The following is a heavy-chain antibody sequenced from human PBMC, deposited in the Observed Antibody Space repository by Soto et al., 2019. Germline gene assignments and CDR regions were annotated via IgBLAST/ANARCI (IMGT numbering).Heavy chain of an antibody. V-gene: IGHV4-39*01. CDR3: ARPSSLVTATKAAPDDY. CDR2: IYHRGST. J-gene: IGHJ4*02. CDR1: GTSISSTRFF. Sequence: SETLSLTCAVSGTSISSTRFFWGWFRQPPGKGLEWIGSIYHRGSTYYNPSLKNRVTISVDTSKNQFSLKLTSVTAADTAVYYCARPSSLVTATKAAPDDYWGQGILVTVSS. D-gene: IGHD4-17*01.